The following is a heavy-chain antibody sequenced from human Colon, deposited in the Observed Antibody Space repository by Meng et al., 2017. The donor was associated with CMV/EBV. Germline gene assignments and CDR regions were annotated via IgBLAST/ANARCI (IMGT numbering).Heavy chain of an antibody. CDR2: IYYSGST. V-gene: IGHV4-61*01. CDR1: GGSISSSSYY. D-gene: IGHD4-11*01. CDR3: ARDQTTESYYYYGMDV. Sequence: SETLSLTCTVSGGSISSSSYYWGWIRQPPGKGLEWIGYIYYSGSTNYNPSLKSRVTISVDTSKNQFSLKLSSVTAADTAVYYCARDQTTESYYYYGMDVWGQGTTVTVSS. J-gene: IGHJ6*02.